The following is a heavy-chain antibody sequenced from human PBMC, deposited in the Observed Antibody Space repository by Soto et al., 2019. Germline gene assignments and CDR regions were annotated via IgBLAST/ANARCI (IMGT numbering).Heavy chain of an antibody. CDR3: ARSIRGPRKFNGMDV. J-gene: IGHJ6*02. CDR2: IERDDDDK. V-gene: IGHV2-70*13. D-gene: IGHD1-20*01. CDR1: GFSITSPGMS. Sequence: SGPTLVNPTETLTLTCTFSGFSITSPGMSVSWIRQPPGRALEWLALIERDDDDKYYSTSLKTRLTISKDTRKNQVVQTMANMDPADTATYYCARSIRGPRKFNGMDVWGQGTTVTVSS.